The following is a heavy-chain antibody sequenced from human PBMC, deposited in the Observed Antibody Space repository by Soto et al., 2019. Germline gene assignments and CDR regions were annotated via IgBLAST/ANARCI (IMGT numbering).Heavy chain of an antibody. CDR2: ISAYNGNT. Sequence: SVKVSCKASGYTFTSYGISWVRQAPGQGLEWMGWISAYNGNTNYAQKLQGRVTMTTDTSTSTAYMELRSLRSDDTAVYYCATHSSGWYSLYYYYYYGMDVWGQGTTVTVSS. CDR3: ATHSSGWYSLYYYYYYGMDV. D-gene: IGHD6-19*01. V-gene: IGHV1-18*04. CDR1: GYTFTSYG. J-gene: IGHJ6*02.